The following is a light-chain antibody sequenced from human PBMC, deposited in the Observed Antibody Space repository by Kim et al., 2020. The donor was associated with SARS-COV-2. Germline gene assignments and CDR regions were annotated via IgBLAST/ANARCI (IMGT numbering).Light chain of an antibody. CDR2: QDT. V-gene: IGLV3-1*01. CDR3: QAWDSSTLV. Sequence: SYELTQPPSVSVSPGQTASITCSADKLGDKYVCWYQQRPGQSPVLVISQDTKRPSGIPERFSGSNSGNTATLTISGTQAMDEADYYCQAWDSSTLVFGGGTQLTVL. J-gene: IGLJ3*02. CDR1: KLGDKY.